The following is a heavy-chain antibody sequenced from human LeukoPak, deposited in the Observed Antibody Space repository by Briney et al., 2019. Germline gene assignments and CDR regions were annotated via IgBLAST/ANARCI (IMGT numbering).Heavy chain of an antibody. CDR2: IYHSGST. CDR3: GGVSRGWGRCWFDP. D-gene: IGHD3-16*01. Sequence: SETLSLTCAVSGCSISSGGYSWSWIRQPPGKALEWIGYIYHSGSTYYNPSLKSRFTISVHRSKNQFSLNLSSVTASHTALHYWGGVSRGWGRCWFDPWGQGTVVTVFS. CDR1: GCSISSGGYS. V-gene: IGHV4-30-2*01. J-gene: IGHJ5*02.